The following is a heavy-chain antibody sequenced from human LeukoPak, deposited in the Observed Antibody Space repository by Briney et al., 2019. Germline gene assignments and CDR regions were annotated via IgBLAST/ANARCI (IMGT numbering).Heavy chain of an antibody. D-gene: IGHD3-9*01. CDR3: AKGDILTGYYIDY. J-gene: IGHJ4*02. Sequence: GGSLRLSCAASGFTFSSYGMHWVRQAPGKWLEWVAVISHDGSNKYYADSVKGRFTISRDDSKNTLYLQMNSLRAEDTAVYYCAKGDILTGYYIDYWGQGTLVTVSS. CDR1: GFTFSSYG. CDR2: ISHDGSNK. V-gene: IGHV3-30*18.